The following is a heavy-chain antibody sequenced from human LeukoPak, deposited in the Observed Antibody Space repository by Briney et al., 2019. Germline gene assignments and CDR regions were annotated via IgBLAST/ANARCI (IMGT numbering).Heavy chain of an antibody. CDR1: GFTFSSYW. CDR2: INSDGSST. Sequence: GGSLRLSCAASGFTFSSYWMHWVRQAPGKGLVWVSRINSDGSSTSYADFVKGRFTISRDNAKNTLYLQMNSLRAEDTAVYYCLVRGIVNFDYFDYWGQGTLVTVSS. CDR3: LVRGIVNFDYFDY. J-gene: IGHJ4*02. V-gene: IGHV3-74*01. D-gene: IGHD3-10*01.